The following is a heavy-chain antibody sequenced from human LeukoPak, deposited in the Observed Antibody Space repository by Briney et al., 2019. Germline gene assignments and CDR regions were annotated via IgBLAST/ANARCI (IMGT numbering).Heavy chain of an antibody. J-gene: IGHJ4*02. D-gene: IGHD2-15*01. Sequence: SETLSLTCTVSGGSISSYYWSWTRQPPGKGLEWIGYIYYSGSTNYNPSLKSRVTISVDTSKNQFSLKLSSVTAADTAVYYCARAPPYLLFDYWGQGTLVTVSS. V-gene: IGHV4-59*01. CDR3: ARAPPYLLFDY. CDR2: IYYSGST. CDR1: GGSISSYY.